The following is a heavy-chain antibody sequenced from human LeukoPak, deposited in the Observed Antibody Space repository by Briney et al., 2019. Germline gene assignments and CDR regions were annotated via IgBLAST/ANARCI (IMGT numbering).Heavy chain of an antibody. Sequence: GGSLRLSCSASGFTFSSYAMHWVRQAPGKGLEYVSAISSNGGSTYYADSVKGRFTISRDNSKNTLYLQMSSLRAEDTAVYYCVKDLRRVTGSFDYWGQGPLVTVYS. CDR3: VKDLRRVTGSFDY. CDR2: ISSNGGST. D-gene: IGHD2-21*02. J-gene: IGHJ4*02. V-gene: IGHV3-64D*06. CDR1: GFTFSSYA.